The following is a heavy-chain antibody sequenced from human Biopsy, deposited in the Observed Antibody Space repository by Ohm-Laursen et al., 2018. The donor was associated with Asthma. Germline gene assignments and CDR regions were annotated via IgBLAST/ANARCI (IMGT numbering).Heavy chain of an antibody. CDR1: GGSVSTGSYY. Sequence: GTLSLSCTVSGGSVSTGSYYWSWIRQPPGKGLEWLGYIYYTGSDNYNPSLKSRVTISVDTSKNQFSLRLNSVTAADTAVYYCARGPNYHGSGRAPIGMDVWGQGTTVTVSS. CDR2: IYYTGSD. CDR3: ARGPNYHGSGRAPIGMDV. J-gene: IGHJ6*02. V-gene: IGHV4-61*01. D-gene: IGHD3-10*01.